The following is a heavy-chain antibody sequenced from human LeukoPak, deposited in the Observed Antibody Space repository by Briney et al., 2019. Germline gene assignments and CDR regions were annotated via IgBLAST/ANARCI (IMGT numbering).Heavy chain of an antibody. Sequence: GASVKVSCKASGFTFTSSAMQWVRQARGQRLEWIGWIVVGSGITSYAQKFHERVTITRDMSTSTAYMELSSMTSEDTAVYYCAADPDQITMMSHWGQGTLVTVSS. V-gene: IGHV1-58*02. D-gene: IGHD3-22*01. J-gene: IGHJ4*02. CDR1: GFTFTSSA. CDR3: AADPDQITMMSH. CDR2: IVVGSGIT.